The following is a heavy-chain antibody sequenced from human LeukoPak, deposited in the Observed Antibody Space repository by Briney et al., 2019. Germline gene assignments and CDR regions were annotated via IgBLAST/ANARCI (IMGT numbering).Heavy chain of an antibody. CDR3: ARTTHMVRGVMDWFDP. D-gene: IGHD3-10*01. V-gene: IGHV4-31*03. Sequence: PSETLSLTCTVSGGAISSGGCYWSWIRHYPGKGLEWIGYIHYSGSTYYNPSLESRVTISVDTSKNQFSLKLSSVTAADTAVYYCARTTHMVRGVMDWFDPWGQGTLVTVSS. CDR1: GGAISSGGCY. J-gene: IGHJ5*02. CDR2: IHYSGST.